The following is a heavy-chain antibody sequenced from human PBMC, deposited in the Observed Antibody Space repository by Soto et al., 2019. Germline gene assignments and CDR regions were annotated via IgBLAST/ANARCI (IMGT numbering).Heavy chain of an antibody. V-gene: IGHV4-39*01. D-gene: IGHD3-22*01. CDR2: IYYTGST. J-gene: IGHJ5*02. CDR1: GGSISSSSYY. Sequence: QLQLQESGPGLVKPSETLSLTCTVSGGSISSSSYYWGWIRQPPGKGLEWIGNIYYTGSTYYNPTLKSRATRSVATSKHQFSLRLSPVTAADTAVFYCARQKLSVYDNSGDSTWGQGTLVTVSS. CDR3: ARQKLSVYDNSGDST.